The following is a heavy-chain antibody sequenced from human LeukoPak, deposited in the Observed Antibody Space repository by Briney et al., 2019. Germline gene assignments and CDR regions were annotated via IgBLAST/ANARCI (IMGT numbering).Heavy chain of an antibody. J-gene: IGHJ6*03. Sequence: PGGSLRLSCAASGFTFSSYDMTWVRQAPGRGLEWVSSIRPSGDNTYYADSVKGRFTISRDNSKNTLYLQMNSLRAEDTAVYYCAKEMHSSSWSYYYYYMDVWGKGTTVTISS. CDR1: GFTFSSYD. V-gene: IGHV3-23*01. D-gene: IGHD6-13*01. CDR2: IRPSGDNT. CDR3: AKEMHSSSWSYYYYYMDV.